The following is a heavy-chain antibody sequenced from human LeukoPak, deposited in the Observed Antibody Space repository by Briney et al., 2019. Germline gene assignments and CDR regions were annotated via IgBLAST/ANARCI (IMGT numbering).Heavy chain of an antibody. V-gene: IGHV3-7*01. CDR1: GFTFSNAW. J-gene: IGHJ5*02. D-gene: IGHD2-2*01. Sequence: GGSLRLSCTASGFTFSNAWMNWVRQAPGKGLEWVANMRRDGNEIYYLDPVRGRFTISRDNAKNSLYLQMNSLRAEDTAVYYCARGGDIAVVPAAMVGPWGQGTLVTVSS. CDR3: ARGGDIAVVPAAMVGP. CDR2: MRRDGNEI.